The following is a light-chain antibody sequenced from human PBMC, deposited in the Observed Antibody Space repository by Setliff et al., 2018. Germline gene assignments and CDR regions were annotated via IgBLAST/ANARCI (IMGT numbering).Light chain of an antibody. Sequence: DIVMTQSPDSLAVSLGERATLNCKSSQSILYSPNNNNYLAWYQQKPGQPPKLLIYWASTRESGVPDRFSGSGSGTDFTLTISSLQAEDVAVYYCQQYYSTPRTLGQGTKVDIK. CDR3: QQYYSTPRT. V-gene: IGKV4-1*01. J-gene: IGKJ1*01. CDR1: QSILYSPNNNNY. CDR2: WAS.